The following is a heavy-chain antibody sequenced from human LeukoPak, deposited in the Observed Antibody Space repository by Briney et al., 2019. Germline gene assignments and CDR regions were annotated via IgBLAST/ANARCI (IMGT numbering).Heavy chain of an antibody. CDR3: AREPDYGDYAPFDY. V-gene: IGHV3-21*01. CDR1: GFTFSNYG. Sequence: PGGSLRLSCAASGFTFSNYGMHWVRQAPGKGLEWVSSISSSSSYIYYADSVKGRFTISRDNAKNSLYLQMNSLRAEDTAVYYCAREPDYGDYAPFDYWGQGTLVTVSS. D-gene: IGHD4-17*01. CDR2: ISSSSSYI. J-gene: IGHJ4*02.